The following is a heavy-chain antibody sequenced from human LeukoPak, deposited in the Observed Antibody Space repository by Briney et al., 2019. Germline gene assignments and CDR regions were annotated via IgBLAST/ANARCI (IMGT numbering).Heavy chain of an antibody. J-gene: IGHJ5*02. CDR3: ARDHDYGDYGNWFDP. Sequence: ASVKVSCKASGYTFTSYGISWVRQAPGQGLEWMGWISAYNGNTNYAQKLQGRVTMTTDTSTSTAYMEPRSLRSDDTAVYYCARDHDYGDYGNWFDPWGQGTLVTVSS. D-gene: IGHD4-17*01. CDR1: GYTFTSYG. V-gene: IGHV1-18*01. CDR2: ISAYNGNT.